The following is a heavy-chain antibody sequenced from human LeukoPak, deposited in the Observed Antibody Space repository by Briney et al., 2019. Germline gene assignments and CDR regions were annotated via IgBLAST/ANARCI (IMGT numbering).Heavy chain of an antibody. V-gene: IGHV4-59*01. J-gene: IGHJ6*03. D-gene: IGHD5-12*01. Sequence: PSETLSLTCTVSGGSISSYYWSWIRQPPGKGLEWIGYIYYSGSTNYDPSLKSRVTISVDTSKNQFSLKLSSVTAADTAVYYCARGYSGYDKKDYYHYYYMDVRGKGTAVTVSS. CDR2: IYYSGST. CDR3: ARGYSGYDKKDYYHYYYMDV. CDR1: GGSISSYY.